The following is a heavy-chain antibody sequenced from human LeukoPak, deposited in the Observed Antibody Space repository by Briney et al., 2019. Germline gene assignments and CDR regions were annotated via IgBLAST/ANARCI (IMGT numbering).Heavy chain of an antibody. V-gene: IGHV3-74*01. CDR2: INSDGSST. CDR1: GFTFSSYW. D-gene: IGHD3-16*01. J-gene: IGHJ6*02. CDR3: ARDPPGGRDGYYYGMDV. Sequence: PGGSLRLSCAASGFTFSSYWMHWVRQAPGKGLVWVSRINSDGSSTSYADSVKGRFTISRDNAKNTLYLQMNSLRAEDTAVYYCARDPPGGRDGYYYGMDVWGQGTTVAVSS.